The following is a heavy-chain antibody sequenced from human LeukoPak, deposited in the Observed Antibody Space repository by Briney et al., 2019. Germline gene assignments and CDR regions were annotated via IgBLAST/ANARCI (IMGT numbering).Heavy chain of an antibody. J-gene: IGHJ4*02. CDR3: AREPKQWLVPIDY. Sequence: GGSLRLSCAASGFTFSSYSMNWVRQAPGKGLEWVSSISSSSSYIYYADSVKGRFTISRDNAKNSLYLQMNSLRAEDTAVYYCAREPKQWLVPIDYWGQGTLVTVSS. CDR2: ISSSSSYI. CDR1: GFTFSSYS. V-gene: IGHV3-21*01. D-gene: IGHD6-19*01.